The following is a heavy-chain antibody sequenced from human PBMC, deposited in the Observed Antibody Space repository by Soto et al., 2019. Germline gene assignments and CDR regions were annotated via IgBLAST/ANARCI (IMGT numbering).Heavy chain of an antibody. CDR2: IYNSGST. V-gene: IGHV4-59*12. CDR1: GGFI. J-gene: IGHJ4*02. CDR3: ARAPRILWFGEFPLDY. D-gene: IGHD3-10*01. Sequence: SETLSLTCTVSGGFIWGWIRQSPDKGLEWIGYIYNSGSTNYNPSLKSRVTISVDTSKNQFSLKLSSVTAADTAVYYCARAPRILWFGEFPLDYWGQGTLVTVSS.